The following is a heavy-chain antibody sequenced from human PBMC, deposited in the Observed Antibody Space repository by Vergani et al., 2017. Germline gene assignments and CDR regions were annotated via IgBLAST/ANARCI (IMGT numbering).Heavy chain of an antibody. Sequence: VQMVESGGGVVQPGGSLRLSCVASGFSFSSYWMSWVRQAPGKGLEWVANMKQDGSNKYYAESVKGRFTISRDNSKNTLYLQLNSLGAEDAAVYYCAKDPSSPTVTSDYYYNYGMDVWGQGTTVTVSS. D-gene: IGHD4-11*01. CDR3: AKDPSSPTVTSDYYYNYGMDV. V-gene: IGHV3-7*01. CDR1: GFSFSSYW. CDR2: MKQDGSNK. J-gene: IGHJ6*02.